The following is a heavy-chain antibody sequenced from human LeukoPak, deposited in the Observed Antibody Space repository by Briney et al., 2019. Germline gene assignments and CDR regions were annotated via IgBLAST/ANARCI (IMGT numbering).Heavy chain of an antibody. CDR2: MNPNSGNT. CDR3: ASVVGATFYDYFSGMAV. Sequence: ASVKVSCKASGYTFTSYDINWVRQATGQGLEWMGWMNPNSGNTGYAQKFQGRVTMTRNTSISTAYMELSSLRSEDTAVYYCASVVGATFYDYFSGMAVCAPATTLTVSS. CDR1: GYTFTSYD. J-gene: IGHJ6*02. D-gene: IGHD1-26*01. V-gene: IGHV1-8*01.